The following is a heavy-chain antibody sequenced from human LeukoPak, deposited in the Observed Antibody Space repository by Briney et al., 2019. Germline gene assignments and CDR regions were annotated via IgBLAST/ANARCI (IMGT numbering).Heavy chain of an antibody. CDR3: ARAVAGTNWFDP. J-gene: IGHJ5*02. Sequence: ASVNVSCKASGGTFSSYAISWVRQAPGQGLEWMGGIIPIFGTANYAQKFQGRVTITADESTSTAYMEPSSLRSEDTAVYYCARAVAGTNWFDPWGQGTLVTVSS. CDR1: GGTFSSYA. CDR2: IIPIFGTA. V-gene: IGHV1-69*13. D-gene: IGHD6-19*01.